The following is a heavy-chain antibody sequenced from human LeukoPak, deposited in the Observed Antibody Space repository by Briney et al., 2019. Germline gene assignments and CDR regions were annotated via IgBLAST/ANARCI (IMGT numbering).Heavy chain of an antibody. CDR1: GFTFSSYA. V-gene: IGHV3-23*01. J-gene: IGHJ4*02. D-gene: IGHD3-16*01. CDR3: AKHPHYDYVWGSYIDY. Sequence: GGSLRLSCAASGFTFSSYAMSWVRQAPGKGLEWVSAISGSGGSTYYADFVKGRFTISRDNSKNTLYLQMNSLRAEDTAVYYCAKHPHYDYVWGSYIDYWGQGTLVTVSS. CDR2: ISGSGGST.